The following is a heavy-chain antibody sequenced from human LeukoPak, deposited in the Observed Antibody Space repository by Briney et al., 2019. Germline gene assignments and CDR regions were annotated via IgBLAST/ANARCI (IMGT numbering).Heavy chain of an antibody. Sequence: SETLSLTCTVSGGPINSGSYFWSWIRQPAGKGLEWIGCIYTSGITNYNSSLMSRATISIDTSKNQFSLKLSSVTAADTAVYYCARSNSGSYRELDYWGQGALVTVSS. D-gene: IGHD1-26*01. CDR2: IYTSGIT. CDR1: GGPINSGSYF. V-gene: IGHV4-61*02. CDR3: ARSNSGSYRELDY. J-gene: IGHJ4*02.